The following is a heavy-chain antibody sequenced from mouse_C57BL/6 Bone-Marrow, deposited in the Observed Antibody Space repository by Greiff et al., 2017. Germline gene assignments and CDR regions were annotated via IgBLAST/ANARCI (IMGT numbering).Heavy chain of an antibody. CDR2: IYPSDSET. D-gene: IGHD2-4*01. J-gene: IGHJ1*03. V-gene: IGHV1-61*01. CDR3: ARLRYDYEGYWYFDV. CDR1: GYTFTSYW. Sequence: VQLQQPGAELVRPGSSVKLSCKASGYTFTSYWMDWVKQRPGQGLEWIGNIYPSDSETHYTQKFKDKATLTVDKSSSTAYMQLSSLTSEDSAVYYCARLRYDYEGYWYFDVWGTGTTVTVSS.